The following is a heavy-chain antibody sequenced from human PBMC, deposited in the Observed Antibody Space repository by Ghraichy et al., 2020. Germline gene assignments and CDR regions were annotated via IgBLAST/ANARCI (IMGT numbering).Heavy chain of an antibody. D-gene: IGHD6-13*01. CDR1: GFTFSDYA. CDR2: ISGTGDST. V-gene: IGHV3-23*01. CDR3: AKSLPGRAGTLDS. Sequence: GGSLRLSCAASGFTFSDYAMSWVRQAPGKGLEWVSAISGTGDSTYYADSVKGRFTISRDNSKNTLFLQMSSLRAEDTAVYYCAKSLPGRAGTLDSWGQGTLVTVSS. J-gene: IGHJ4*02.